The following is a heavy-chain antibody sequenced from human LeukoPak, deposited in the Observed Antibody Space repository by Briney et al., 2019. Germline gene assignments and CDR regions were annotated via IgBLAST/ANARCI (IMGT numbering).Heavy chain of an antibody. CDR2: IVVGSGNT. CDR1: GFTFTNSA. Sequence: ASVTVSCKASGFTFTNSAMQWVRQARGQRLEWIGWIVVGSGNTNYAQKFQERVTITRDMSTSTAYMELSSLRSEDTAVYYCAGYCGGDCLYDYWGQGTVATVSS. CDR3: AGYCGGDCLYDY. D-gene: IGHD2-21*02. J-gene: IGHJ4*02. V-gene: IGHV1-58*02.